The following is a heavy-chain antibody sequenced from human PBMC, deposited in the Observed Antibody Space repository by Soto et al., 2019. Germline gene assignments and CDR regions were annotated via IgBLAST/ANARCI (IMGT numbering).Heavy chain of an antibody. Sequence: EVQLLESGGGLAQPGGSLRLSCAASGFTFNDYAMAWVRQAPGKGLEWVSSISGSGGHSSYADSVRGRFTISRDNVNSILSLDMSHLSDEYTAVYYCAKDCRRLAVAGSAFDSWGQGTLVTVS. J-gene: IGHJ4*02. CDR2: ISGSGGHS. D-gene: IGHD6-19*01. CDR1: GFTFNDYA. V-gene: IGHV3-23*01. CDR3: AKDCRRLAVAGSAFDS.